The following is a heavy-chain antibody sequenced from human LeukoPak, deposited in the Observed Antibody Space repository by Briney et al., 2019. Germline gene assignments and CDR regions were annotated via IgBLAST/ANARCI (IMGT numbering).Heavy chain of an antibody. Sequence: SVRVSCKASGGTFITSSITWGRQAPGQGLEWMGGIIPIFGTANYAQKFQGRITITTDDSASTAYMELSSLRSEDTAVYYCATYMLRDNWNVHTFDSWGQGTLVTVSS. CDR1: GGTFITSS. CDR2: IIPIFGTA. D-gene: IGHD1-1*01. J-gene: IGHJ4*02. V-gene: IGHV1-69*05. CDR3: ATYMLRDNWNVHTFDS.